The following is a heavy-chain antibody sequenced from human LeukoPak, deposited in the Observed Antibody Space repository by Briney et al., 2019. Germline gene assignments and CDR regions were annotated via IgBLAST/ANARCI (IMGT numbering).Heavy chain of an antibody. Sequence: PGGSLRLSCAASGFTFSSYSMNWVRQAPGKGLEWVSSISSSSSYIYYADSVKGRFTISRDNAKNSLYLQMNSLRAEDTAVYYCARLGLSGSPPRDYWGQGTLVTVSS. V-gene: IGHV3-21*01. CDR3: ARLGLSGSPPRDY. CDR1: GFTFSSYS. J-gene: IGHJ4*02. CDR2: ISSSSSYI. D-gene: IGHD1-26*01.